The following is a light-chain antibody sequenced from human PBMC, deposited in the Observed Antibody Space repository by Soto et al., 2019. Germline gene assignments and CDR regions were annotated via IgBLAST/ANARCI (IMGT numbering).Light chain of an antibody. CDR2: NNR. CDR3: QSHDSSLSAWV. V-gene: IGLV1-40*01. J-gene: IGLJ3*02. Sequence: QSVLTQSPSVSGAPGQRVTISCTGSSSNTGAGYDVHWYQQFPGTAPKLLIYNNRNRPSGVPDRFSGSKSGTSASLAITGLQAEDEADYYCQSHDSSLSAWVFGGGTKLTVL. CDR1: SSNTGAGYD.